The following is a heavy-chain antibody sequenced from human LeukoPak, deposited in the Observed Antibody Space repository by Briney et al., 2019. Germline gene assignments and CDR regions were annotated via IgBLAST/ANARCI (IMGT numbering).Heavy chain of an antibody. Sequence: GGSLRLSCAASGFTFSSFAMTWVRQAPGKGLEWLSVITGSGYDTNSADSVKGRFTISRDNSKNTLYLQMNSLRPEDTAVYYCGKNLRVSSHSGIDHWGQGTLVTVSS. D-gene: IGHD2-2*01. CDR1: GFTFSSFA. J-gene: IGHJ4*02. CDR3: GKNLRVSSHSGIDH. V-gene: IGHV3-23*01. CDR2: ITGSGYDT.